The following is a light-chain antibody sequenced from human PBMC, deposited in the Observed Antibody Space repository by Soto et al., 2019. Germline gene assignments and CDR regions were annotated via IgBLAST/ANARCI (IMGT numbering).Light chain of an antibody. CDR2: GAA. CDR3: QHYNEWPPWT. J-gene: IGKJ1*01. V-gene: IGKV3-15*01. CDR1: HNVRNN. Sequence: IVMTQSPATLSVSPGERATLSCRASHNVRNNLAWYQQKPGQAPRLLIFGAATRATGTPARFSGSGSGIEFTLTISSLQSDDFAVYYCQHYNEWPPWTFGQGTKVDIK.